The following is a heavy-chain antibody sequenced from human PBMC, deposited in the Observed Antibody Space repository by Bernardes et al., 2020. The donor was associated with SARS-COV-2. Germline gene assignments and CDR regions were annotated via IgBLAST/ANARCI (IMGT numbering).Heavy chain of an antibody. J-gene: IGHJ6*02. CDR3: AREKRGSSSWYDYYYGMDV. Sequence: GGSLRLSCAASGFTVSSNYMSWVRQAPGKGLEWVSVIYSGCSTYYADSVKGRFTISRHNSKNTLYLQMNSLRAEDTAVYYCAREKRGSSSWYDYYYGMDVWGQGTTVTVSS. CDR2: IYSGCST. V-gene: IGHV3-53*04. CDR1: GFTVSSNY. D-gene: IGHD6-13*01.